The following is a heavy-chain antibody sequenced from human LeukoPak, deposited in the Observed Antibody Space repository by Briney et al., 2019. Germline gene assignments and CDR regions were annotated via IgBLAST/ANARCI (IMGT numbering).Heavy chain of an antibody. CDR1: GFTFSDYY. V-gene: IGHV3-11*01. Sequence: GGSLRLSCAASGFTFSDYYMSWIRQAPGKGLEWVSYISSSGSTIYYADSVKGRFTISRDNAKNSLYLQMNSLRAEDTAVYYCARRQKLGYCSGGSGYGGYYFDYWGQGTLVTVSS. J-gene: IGHJ4*02. CDR3: ARRQKLGYCSGGSGYGGYYFDY. D-gene: IGHD2-15*01. CDR2: ISSSGSTI.